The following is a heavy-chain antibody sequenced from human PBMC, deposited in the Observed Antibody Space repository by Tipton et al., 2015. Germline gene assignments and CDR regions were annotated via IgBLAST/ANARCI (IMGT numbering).Heavy chain of an antibody. V-gene: IGHV4-30-4*01. CDR2: IYYNGNT. D-gene: IGHD2-2*01. CDR3: ARVRCKPYCSSAAYKEFDT. CDR1: GGSISSGDFY. J-gene: IGHJ5*02. Sequence: TLSLTCNVSGGSISSGDFYWSWVRQPPGKGLEWIGHIYYNGNTYYNPSLKSRVTVSEDRSENQFSLKLSSVTDPDTAVYYCARVRCKPYCSSAAYKEFDTWGQGTLVTVPS.